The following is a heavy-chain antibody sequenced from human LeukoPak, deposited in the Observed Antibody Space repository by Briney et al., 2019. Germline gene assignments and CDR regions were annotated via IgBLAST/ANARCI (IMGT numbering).Heavy chain of an antibody. CDR3: ARTAGYSYGNFDY. D-gene: IGHD5-18*01. J-gene: IGHJ4*02. V-gene: IGHV4-31*03. Sequence: SETLSLTCTVSGDSISSGGFYWSWIRQHPGKGLEWIGDIYYSGSTHDSLSLTSRVMISVDTSKNQFSLKLSSVTAADTAVYYCARTAGYSYGNFDYWGQGTLVTVSS. CDR1: GDSISSGGFY. CDR2: IYYSGST.